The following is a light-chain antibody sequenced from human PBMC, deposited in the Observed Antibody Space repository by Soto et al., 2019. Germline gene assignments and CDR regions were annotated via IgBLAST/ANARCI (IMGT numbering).Light chain of an antibody. CDR2: GAS. Sequence: EIVMTQSPATLSVSPGERATLSCRASQSVSSNLAWYQQKPGQAPRVPIYGASTRATGIPARFSGSGSGTEFTLTISSLQSEDVAVYYCQQYNNWPPCTFGQGTKVAIK. J-gene: IGKJ1*01. CDR1: QSVSSN. CDR3: QQYNNWPPCT. V-gene: IGKV3-15*01.